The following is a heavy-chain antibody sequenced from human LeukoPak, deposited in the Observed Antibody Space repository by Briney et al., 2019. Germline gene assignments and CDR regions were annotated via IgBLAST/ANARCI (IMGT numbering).Heavy chain of an antibody. D-gene: IGHD1-26*01. CDR3: ARHGGSLGYFDN. CDR1: SGSISTDY. J-gene: IGHJ4*02. V-gene: IGHV4-59*08. Sequence: SETLSLTCTVSSGSISTDYWSWIRQPPGKGLEWIGYVYQSGTTSYNPSLKRRVTISTDTSKNQFSLRVTSVTAADTAVYYCARHGGSLGYFDNWGQGTLVTVSS. CDR2: VYQSGTT.